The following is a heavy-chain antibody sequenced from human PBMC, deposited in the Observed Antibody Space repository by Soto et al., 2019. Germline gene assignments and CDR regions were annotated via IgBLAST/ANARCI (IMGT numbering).Heavy chain of an antibody. CDR1: GGSFSGYY. Sequence: SETLSLTCAVYGGSFSGYYWSWIRQPPGKGLEWIGEINHSGSTNYNPSLKSRVTISVDTSKNQFSLKLSSVTAADTAVYYCARGVRSYYYYYMDVWGKGTTVTVSS. CDR2: INHSGST. J-gene: IGHJ6*03. V-gene: IGHV4-34*01. CDR3: ARGVRSYYYYYMDV.